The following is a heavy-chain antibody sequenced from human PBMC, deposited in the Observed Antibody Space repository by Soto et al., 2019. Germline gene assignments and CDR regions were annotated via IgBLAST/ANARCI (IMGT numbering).Heavy chain of an antibody. CDR1: GGTFSSYA. D-gene: IGHD3-22*01. CDR3: ALPLYYYDSSGYKSYYFDY. J-gene: IGHJ4*02. V-gene: IGHV1-69*13. CDR2: IIPIFGTA. Sequence: SVKVSCKASGGTFSSYAISWVRQAPGQGLEWMGGIIPIFGTANYAQKFQGRVTITADESTSTAYMELSSLRSEDTAVYYCALPLYYYDSSGYKSYYFDYWGQGTLVTVSS.